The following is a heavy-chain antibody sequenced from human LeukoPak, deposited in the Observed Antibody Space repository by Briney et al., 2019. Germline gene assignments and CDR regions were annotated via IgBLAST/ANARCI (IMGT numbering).Heavy chain of an antibody. CDR3: TARIVVVVAATRVDAFDI. D-gene: IGHD2-15*01. V-gene: IGHV3-15*01. J-gene: IGHJ3*02. CDR2: IKSKTDGGTT. Sequence: GGSLRLSCAASGFTFSNAWMSWVRQAPGKGLEWVGRIKSKTDGGTTDYAEPVKGRFTISRDDSKNTLYLQMNSLKTEDTAVYYCTARIVVVVAATRVDAFDIWGQGTMVTVSS. CDR1: GFTFSNAW.